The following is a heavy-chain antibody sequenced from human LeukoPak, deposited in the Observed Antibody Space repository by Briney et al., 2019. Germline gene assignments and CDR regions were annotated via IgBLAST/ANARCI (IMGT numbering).Heavy chain of an antibody. V-gene: IGHV4-59*01. CDR2: IYYSGST. Sequence: SETLSLTCTVSGGSISSYHWSWIRQPPGKGLEWIGYIYYSGSTNYNPSLKSRVTISVDTSKNQFSLKLSSVTAADTAVYYCAREGGYSSWFDYWGQGTLVTVSS. CDR1: GGSISSYH. CDR3: AREGGYSSWFDY. J-gene: IGHJ4*02. D-gene: IGHD6-13*01.